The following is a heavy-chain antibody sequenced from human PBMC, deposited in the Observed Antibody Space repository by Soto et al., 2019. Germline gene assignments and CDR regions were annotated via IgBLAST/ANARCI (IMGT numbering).Heavy chain of an antibody. Sequence: SETLSLTCTVSGGSISSGGYYWSWIRQHPGKGLEWIGYIYYSGSTYYNPSLKSRVTISVDTSKNTLYLQMSSLRAEDTAVYYCATDQTKYYYSGMDVWGQGTTVTVSS. CDR2: IYYSGST. V-gene: IGHV4-31*03. CDR3: ATDQTKYYYSGMDV. J-gene: IGHJ6*02. CDR1: GGSISSGGYY.